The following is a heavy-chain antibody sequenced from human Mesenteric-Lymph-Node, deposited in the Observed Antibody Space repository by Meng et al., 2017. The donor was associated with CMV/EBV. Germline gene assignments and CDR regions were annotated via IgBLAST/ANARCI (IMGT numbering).Heavy chain of an antibody. V-gene: IGHV1-46*04. CDR3: TRAFTVTTENDF. D-gene: IGHD4-11*01. Sequence: CKASGYFFTNYYMDWVRQAPGQGLELMGLINPSDGSTNYARKWLGRVTMASDTSTNTVYMELSSLGSEDTAVYYCTRAFTVTTENDFWGQGTLVTVSS. CDR2: INPSDGST. CDR1: GYFFTNYY. J-gene: IGHJ4*02.